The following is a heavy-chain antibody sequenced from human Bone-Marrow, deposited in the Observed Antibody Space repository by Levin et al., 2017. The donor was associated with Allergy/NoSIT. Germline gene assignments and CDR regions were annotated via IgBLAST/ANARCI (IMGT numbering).Heavy chain of an antibody. CDR2: MNPNSGNT. CDR3: ARGVAGGYYFDY. Sequence: GESLKISCKASGYTFTSYDINWVRQATGQGLEWMGWMNPNSGNTGYAQKFQGRVTMTRNTSISTAYMELSSLRSEDTAVYYCARGVAGGYYFDYWGQGTLVTVSS. D-gene: IGHD2-15*01. CDR1: GYTFTSYD. V-gene: IGHV1-8*01. J-gene: IGHJ4*02.